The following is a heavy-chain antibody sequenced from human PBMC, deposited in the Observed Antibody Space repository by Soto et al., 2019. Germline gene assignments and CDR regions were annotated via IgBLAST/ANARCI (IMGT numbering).Heavy chain of an antibody. CDR2: IYYSGRT. CDR1: GGSISSYY. CDR3: ARHPSRVIPGGSWSYYKFFDP. J-gene: IGHJ5*02. Sequence: QVQLQESGPGLVKPSETLSLTCTVSGGSISSYYWSWIRQPPGKGLEWIGYIYYSGRTNYNPSLRSRVAISVDTSKNRFSLKLSSLTAADTAVYYCARHPSRVIPGGSWSYYKFFDPWGQGTLVTVSS. V-gene: IGHV4-59*08. D-gene: IGHD3-10*01.